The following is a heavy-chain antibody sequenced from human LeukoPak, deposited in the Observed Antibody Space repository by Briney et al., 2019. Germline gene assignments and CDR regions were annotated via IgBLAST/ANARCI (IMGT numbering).Heavy chain of an antibody. CDR2: IRYDGTKE. Sequence: GGSLRLSCAASGFIFSSYGMHWVRQAPGKGLEWVAFIRYDGTKEYYADSVKGRFTISRDNSKNTLYLQMNRLRAEDTAVYFCAKDGDGSGYDLSYWGQGTLVTVSS. J-gene: IGHJ4*02. CDR1: GFIFSSYG. V-gene: IGHV3-30*02. D-gene: IGHD3-22*01. CDR3: AKDGDGSGYDLSY.